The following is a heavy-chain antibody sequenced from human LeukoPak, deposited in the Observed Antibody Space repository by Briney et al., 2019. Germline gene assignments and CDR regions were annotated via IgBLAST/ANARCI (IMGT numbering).Heavy chain of an antibody. D-gene: IGHD6-19*01. V-gene: IGHV3-53*01. CDR2: IYSGGST. CDR3: ARDASGYSSGWREHDAFDI. J-gene: IGHJ3*02. Sequence: GGSLRLSCAASGFTVSSNYMSWVRQAPGKGLESVSVIYSGGSTYYADSVKGRFTISRDNSKNTLYLQMNSLRAEDTAVYYCARDASGYSSGWREHDAFDIWGQGTMVTVSS. CDR1: GFTVSSNY.